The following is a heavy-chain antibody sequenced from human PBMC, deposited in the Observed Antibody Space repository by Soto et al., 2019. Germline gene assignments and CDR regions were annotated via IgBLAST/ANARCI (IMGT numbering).Heavy chain of an antibody. J-gene: IGHJ6*02. Sequence: SETLSLTCAVSCGSISSGGYSWSWIRQPPGKGLEWIGYIYHSGSTYYNPSLKSRVTISVDRSKNQFSLKLSSVTAADTAVYYCARGGVTGTYYYYYGMDVWGQGTTVTVSS. CDR1: CGSISSGGYS. CDR3: ARGGVTGTYYYYYGMDV. V-gene: IGHV4-30-2*01. D-gene: IGHD1-20*01. CDR2: IYHSGST.